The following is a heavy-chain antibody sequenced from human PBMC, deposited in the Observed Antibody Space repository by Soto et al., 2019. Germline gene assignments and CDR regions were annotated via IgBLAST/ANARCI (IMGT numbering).Heavy chain of an antibody. D-gene: IGHD2-2*01. CDR2: IYTSGST. J-gene: IGHJ4*02. V-gene: IGHV4-4*07. CDR3: PSACSSNSCHDVFDS. Sequence: QVQLQESGPGLLKPSETLSLTCTVSGGSISSYYLSWIRQPAGKGLEWIGRIYTSGSTNYNPSLECRVTMSVDTSKNPSSLQRSSVTAAHTAVYYCPSACSSNSCHDVFDSWGQATLVTVSS. CDR1: GGSISSYY.